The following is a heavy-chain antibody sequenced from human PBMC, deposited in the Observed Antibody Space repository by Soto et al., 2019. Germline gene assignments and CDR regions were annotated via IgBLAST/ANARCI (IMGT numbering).Heavy chain of an antibody. D-gene: IGHD3-3*01. CDR3: AKAPSITIFGVVISPLH. CDR1: GFTFSNYS. V-gene: IGHV3-23*01. CDR2: ISGSGGST. Sequence: PGGSLRLSCAPSGFTFSNYSMSWVRQAQGKGLEWVSAISGSGGSTYYADSVKGRFTISRDNSKNTLYLQMNSLRAEDTAVYYCAKAPSITIFGVVISPLHWGQGTLVTVSS. J-gene: IGHJ4*02.